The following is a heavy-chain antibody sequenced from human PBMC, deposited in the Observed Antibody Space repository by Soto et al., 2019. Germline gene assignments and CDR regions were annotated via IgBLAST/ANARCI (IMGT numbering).Heavy chain of an antibody. D-gene: IGHD1-26*01. CDR3: ARDGGRHCGGIDY. V-gene: IGHV1-69*01. J-gene: IGHJ4*02. CDR2: IIPIFGTA. CDR1: GGTFSSYS. Sequence: QVQLVQSGAEVKKPGSSVKVSCKASGGTFSSYSINWVRQAPGKGLEWMGEIIPIFGTANYAQTFQGRVTITADESTSTAYMELSSLRSEDAAVYYCARDGGRHCGGIDYWGQGTLVTVSS.